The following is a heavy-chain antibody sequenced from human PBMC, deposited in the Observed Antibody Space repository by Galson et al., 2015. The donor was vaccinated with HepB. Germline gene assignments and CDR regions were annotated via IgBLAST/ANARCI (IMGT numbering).Heavy chain of an antibody. CDR3: AYGSDV. V-gene: IGHV6-1*01. Sequence: SAISGDSVSSNSAVWNWIRQSPSIGLEWLGRTYFRATWHTDYEISVKSRININADISQNQFSLQLSSVTSDDTAVYYCAYGSDVWGQGTTVIVSS. J-gene: IGHJ6*02. CDR1: GDSVSSNSAV. D-gene: IGHD4-17*01. CDR2: TYFRATWHT.